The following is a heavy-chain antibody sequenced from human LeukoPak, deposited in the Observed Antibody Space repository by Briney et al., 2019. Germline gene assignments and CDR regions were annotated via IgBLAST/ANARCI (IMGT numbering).Heavy chain of an antibody. D-gene: IGHD2-15*01. CDR2: IFHSGST. CDR1: RGTIFSSNW. J-gene: IGHJ6*03. V-gene: IGHV4-4*02. Sequence: PSETLSLTCAVSRGTIFSSNWWSWVRQPPGKGLEWIGQIFHSGSTSYSPSLKSRVTISVDTSKNQFSLKLSSVTAADTAVYYCARARPRIVVVVAATNYYYIDVWGKGTTVTVSS. CDR3: ARARPRIVVVVAATNYYYIDV.